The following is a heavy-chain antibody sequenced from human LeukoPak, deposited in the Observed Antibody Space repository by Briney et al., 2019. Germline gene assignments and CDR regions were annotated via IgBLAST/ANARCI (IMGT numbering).Heavy chain of an antibody. Sequence: GRSLRLSCAASGFTFSSYEMNWVRQAPGKGLEWVSYISSSGSTIYYADSVKGRFTISRDNAKNSLYLQMNSLRAEDTAVYYCARGGFRLALDYWGQGTLVTVSS. CDR3: ARGGFRLALDY. J-gene: IGHJ4*02. V-gene: IGHV3-48*03. CDR1: GFTFSSYE. D-gene: IGHD3-10*01. CDR2: ISSSGSTI.